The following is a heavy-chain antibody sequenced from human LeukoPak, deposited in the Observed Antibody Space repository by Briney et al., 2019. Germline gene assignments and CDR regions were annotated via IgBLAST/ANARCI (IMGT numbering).Heavy chain of an antibody. CDR2: IYYSGST. CDR3: ARRASGSYYSPLFDY. CDR1: GGSISSYY. Sequence: SSETLSLTCTVSGGSISSYYWSWIRQPPGKGLEWIGYIYYSGSTNYNPSLKSRVTISVDTSKNQFSLKLSSVTAADTAVYYCARRASGSYYSPLFDYWGQGTLVTVSS. D-gene: IGHD1-26*01. J-gene: IGHJ4*02. V-gene: IGHV4-59*01.